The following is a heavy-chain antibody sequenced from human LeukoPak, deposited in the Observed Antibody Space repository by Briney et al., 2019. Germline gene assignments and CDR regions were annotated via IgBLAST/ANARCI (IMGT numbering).Heavy chain of an antibody. J-gene: IGHJ6*02. CDR1: GGSISSYY. CDR2: IYYSGST. Sequence: SETLSLTCTVSGGSISSYYWSWIRQPSGKGLEWIGYIYYSGSTNYNPSLKSRVTISVDTSKNQFSLKLSSVTAADTAVYYCARGDTARGYYYYYGMDVWGQGTLVTVSS. CDR3: ARGDTARGYYYYYGMDV. D-gene: IGHD5-18*01. V-gene: IGHV4-59*01.